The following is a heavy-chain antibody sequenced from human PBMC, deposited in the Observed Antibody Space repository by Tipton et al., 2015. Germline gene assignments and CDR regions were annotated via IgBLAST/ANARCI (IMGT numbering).Heavy chain of an antibody. V-gene: IGHV3-13*01. J-gene: IGHJ3*02. D-gene: IGHD4-11*01. Sequence: SLRLSCAASGFTFSRIDMHWVRRSPGKGLEWVSAIGTLYDTFYPDSVKGRFTISRDNAKNSLYLQMNTLKDGDTAVYHCARRAYSHYGGAFDIWGQGTMVTVSS. CDR3: ARRAYSHYGGAFDI. CDR1: GFTFSRID. CDR2: IGTLYDT.